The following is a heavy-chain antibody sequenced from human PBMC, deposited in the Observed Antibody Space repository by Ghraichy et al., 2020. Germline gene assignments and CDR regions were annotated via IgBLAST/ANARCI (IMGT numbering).Heavy chain of an antibody. CDR1: GFTFSNYA. Sequence: GGSLRLPCAASGFTFSNYAMSWVRQAPGKGLEWVSAISVSGASTYFADSVQGRFTNSRDNSKNTLYLQMNSLTAEDTAVYYCAKDRYDSPRYGMDVWGQGTTVTVSS. J-gene: IGHJ6*02. CDR3: AKDRYDSPRYGMDV. V-gene: IGHV3-23*01. D-gene: IGHD3-22*01. CDR2: ISVSGAST.